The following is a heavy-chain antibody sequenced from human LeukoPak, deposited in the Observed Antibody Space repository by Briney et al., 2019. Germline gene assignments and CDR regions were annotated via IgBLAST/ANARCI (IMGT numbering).Heavy chain of an antibody. CDR1: GYSFTSYW. CDR3: ARQEACDDAFDI. CDR2: IDPSDSYT. Sequence: GESLKISCKGSGYSFTSYWISWVRQMPGKGLEWVGRIDPSDSYTNYSPSFQGHVTISADKSISTAYLQWSSLKASDTAMYYCARQEACDDAFDIWGQGTMVTVSS. J-gene: IGHJ3*02. V-gene: IGHV5-10-1*01.